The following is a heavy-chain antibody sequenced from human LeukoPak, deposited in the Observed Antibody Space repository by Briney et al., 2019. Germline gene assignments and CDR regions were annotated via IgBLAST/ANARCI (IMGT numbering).Heavy chain of an antibody. V-gene: IGHV4-59*01. CDR1: GGSISSYY. J-gene: IGHJ4*02. D-gene: IGHD5-24*01. Sequence: KPSETLSLTCTVSGGSISSYYWTWIRQPPGKGLEWIGYIHYSGGTNYIPSLKSRVTISVDTSKNQFSLRLSSVTAADTAVYYCSSGHQRDGYTYFDFWGQGTLVTVSS. CDR3: SSGHQRDGYTYFDF. CDR2: IHYSGGT.